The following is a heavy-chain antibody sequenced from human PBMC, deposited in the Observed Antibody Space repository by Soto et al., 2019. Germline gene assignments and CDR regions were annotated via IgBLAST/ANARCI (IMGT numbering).Heavy chain of an antibody. D-gene: IGHD3-10*01. CDR3: ARDRGYYGSGSYLYYYYYYMDV. V-gene: IGHV1-18*01. CDR1: GYTFTSYG. CDR2: ISAYNGNT. Sequence: PRASVKVSCKASGYTFTSYGISWVRQAPGQGLEWMGWISAYNGNTNYAQELQGRVTMTTDTSTSTAYMELRSLRSDDTAVYYCARDRGYYGSGSYLYYYYYYMDVWGKGTTVTV. J-gene: IGHJ6*03.